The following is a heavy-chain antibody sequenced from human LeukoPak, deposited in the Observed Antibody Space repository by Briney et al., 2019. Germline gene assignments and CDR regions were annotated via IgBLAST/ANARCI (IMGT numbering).Heavy chain of an antibody. V-gene: IGHV3-30*04. Sequence: GGSLRLSCAASGFTFSSYAMHWVRQAPGKGLEWVAVISYVGSNKYYADSVKGRFTISRDNSKNTLYLQMNSLRAEDTAVYYCARAGPRPPYYYDSSGYLDYWGQGTLVTVSS. CDR3: ARAGPRPPYYYDSSGYLDY. CDR1: GFTFSSYA. D-gene: IGHD3-22*01. CDR2: ISYVGSNK. J-gene: IGHJ4*02.